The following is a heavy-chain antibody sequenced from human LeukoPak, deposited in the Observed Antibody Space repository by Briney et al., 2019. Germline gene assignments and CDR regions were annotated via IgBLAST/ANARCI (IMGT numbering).Heavy chain of an antibody. CDR2: IYTSGST. CDR1: GGSISSGSYY. V-gene: IGHV4-61*02. D-gene: IGHD7-27*01. Sequence: SETLSLTCTVSGGSISSGSYYWSWIRQPAGKGLEWIGRIYTSGSTNYNPSLKSRVTISVDTSKNQFSLKLSFVTAADTAVYYCARSRLGMGLDYWGQGTLVTVSS. CDR3: ARSRLGMGLDY. J-gene: IGHJ4*02.